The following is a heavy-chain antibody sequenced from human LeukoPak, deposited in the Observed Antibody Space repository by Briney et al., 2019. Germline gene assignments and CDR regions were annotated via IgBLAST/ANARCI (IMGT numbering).Heavy chain of an antibody. CDR1: GYSISSGYY. V-gene: IGHV4-38-2*01. J-gene: IGHJ4*02. CDR2: IYHSGST. Sequence: PSETLSLTCAVSGYSISSGYYWGWIRQPPGKGLGWIGSIYHSGSTYYNPSLKSRVTISVDTSKNQFSLKLSSVTAADTAVYYCARPYSYGYALFDYWGQGTLVTVSS. CDR3: ARPYSYGYALFDY. D-gene: IGHD5-18*01.